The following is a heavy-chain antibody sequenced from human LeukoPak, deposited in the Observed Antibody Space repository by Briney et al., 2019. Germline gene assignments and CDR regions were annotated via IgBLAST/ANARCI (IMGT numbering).Heavy chain of an antibody. CDR2: IYPGDSDT. V-gene: IGHV5-51*01. D-gene: IGHD6-13*01. Sequence: GESLKISCKGSGYSFSSYWIAWVRQVPGKGLEWMGIIYPGDSDTRYSPSFQGQVTISADKSISTAYLQWSSLKASDTAMYYCASIAAPRHAFDIWGQGTMVTVSS. CDR3: ASIAAPRHAFDI. J-gene: IGHJ3*02. CDR1: GYSFSSYW.